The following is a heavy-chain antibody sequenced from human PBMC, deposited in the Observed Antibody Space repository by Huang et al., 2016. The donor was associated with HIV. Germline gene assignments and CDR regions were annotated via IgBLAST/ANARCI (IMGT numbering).Heavy chain of an antibody. V-gene: IGHV1-2*06. Sequence: QVQLVQSGAGVTKPGASVKVSCKASGYTFADNSMHWLRQAPGEGLEWMGRSNPNGGGTKYAQKVQGRGTMTWDMSISTAYMELSGLGSDDTAVYFCARDIGTLPTFDYWGQGTLVTVSS. CDR3: ARDIGTLPTFDY. J-gene: IGHJ4*02. D-gene: IGHD1-1*01. CDR2: SNPNGGGT. CDR1: GYTFADNS.